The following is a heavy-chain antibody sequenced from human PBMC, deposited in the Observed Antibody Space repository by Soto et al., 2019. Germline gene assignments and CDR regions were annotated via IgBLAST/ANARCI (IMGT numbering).Heavy chain of an antibody. D-gene: IGHD3-10*01. CDR3: AGGYYYGSSASFDI. Sequence: SETLSLTCAVYGGSFSGYYWSWIRQPPGKGLEWIGEINHSGSTNYNPSLKSRVTISVDTSKNQFSLKLSSVTAADTAVYYCAGGYYYGSSASFDIWGQGTMVTVSS. CDR1: GGSFSGYY. CDR2: INHSGST. J-gene: IGHJ3*02. V-gene: IGHV4-34*01.